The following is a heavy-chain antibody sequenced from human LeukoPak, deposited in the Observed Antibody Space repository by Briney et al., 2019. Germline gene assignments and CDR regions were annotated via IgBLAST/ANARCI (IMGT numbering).Heavy chain of an antibody. CDR2: IYYSGST. CDR1: GGPISSGDYY. Sequence: PSETLSLTCTVSGGPISSGDYYWSWIRQPPGKGLEWIGYIYYSGSTYYNPSLKSRVTISVDTSKNQFSLKLSSVTAADTAVYYCAREVVVGATDYWGQGTLVTVSS. D-gene: IGHD1-26*01. J-gene: IGHJ4*02. V-gene: IGHV4-30-4*08. CDR3: AREVVVGATDY.